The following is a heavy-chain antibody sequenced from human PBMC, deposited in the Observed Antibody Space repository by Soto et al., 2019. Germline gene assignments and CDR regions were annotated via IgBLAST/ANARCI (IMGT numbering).Heavy chain of an antibody. Sequence: QVQLQQSGPGLVKPSQTLSLTCTVSGGSVSSGDHYWSWFRQPPGKGLEWIGYIFHSGSTYFTPSLMSRLSLSVDTSKNQFSLSLSSVTAADTAVYYCARYYCSSTSCFLFDSWGQGTLVTVSS. D-gene: IGHD2-2*01. CDR2: IFHSGST. J-gene: IGHJ4*02. CDR1: GGSVSSGDHY. CDR3: ARYYCSSTSCFLFDS. V-gene: IGHV4-30-4*01.